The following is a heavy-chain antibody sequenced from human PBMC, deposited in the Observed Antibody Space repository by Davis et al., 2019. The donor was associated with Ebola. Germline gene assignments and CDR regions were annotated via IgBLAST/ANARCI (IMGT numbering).Heavy chain of an antibody. V-gene: IGHV3-72*01. CDR2: TRDKANSYTA. CDR3: ARVMTAPGAADY. Sequence: PGGSLRLSCAASGFTFSDHSMGWVRQAPGKGLEWVGRTRDKANSYTAEYAASVKGRFTISRDESRNSLHLQMNSLKIEDTAVYYCARVMTAPGAADYWGQGTLVTVAS. CDR1: GFTFSDHS. D-gene: IGHD6-13*01. J-gene: IGHJ4*02.